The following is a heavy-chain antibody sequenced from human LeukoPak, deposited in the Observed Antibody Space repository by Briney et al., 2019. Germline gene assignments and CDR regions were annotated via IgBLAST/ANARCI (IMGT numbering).Heavy chain of an antibody. Sequence: MASETLSLTCTVSGGSISSYYWSWIRQPPGKGLEWIGYIYYSGSTNYNPSLKSRVTISVDKSKNQFSLKLSSVTAADTAVYYCAVYSNYFDYWGQGTLVTVSS. V-gene: IGHV4-59*12. CDR3: AVYSNYFDY. D-gene: IGHD4-11*01. CDR2: IYYSGST. CDR1: GGSISSYY. J-gene: IGHJ4*02.